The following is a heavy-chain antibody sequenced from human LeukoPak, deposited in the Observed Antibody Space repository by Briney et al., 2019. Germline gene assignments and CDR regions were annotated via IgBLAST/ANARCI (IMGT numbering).Heavy chain of an antibody. CDR2: INSDGRNT. D-gene: IGHD6-6*01. CDR3: ARPRSYEAFDI. J-gene: IGHJ3*02. V-gene: IGHV3-74*01. Sequence: PGGSLRLSCAAPGFTFSNYWMHWVRQAPGKGLEWVSRINSDGRNTNYADSVKGRFTISRDNAKNTLFLQMNSLRAEDTAVYYCARPRSYEAFDIWGQGTMVTVSS. CDR1: GFTFSNYW.